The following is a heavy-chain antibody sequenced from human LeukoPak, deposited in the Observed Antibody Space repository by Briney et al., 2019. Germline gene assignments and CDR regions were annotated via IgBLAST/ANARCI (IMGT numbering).Heavy chain of an antibody. CDR1: GFTFDDYA. D-gene: IGHD5-24*01. V-gene: IGHV3-43D*03. Sequence: GGSLRLSCAASGFTFDDYAMHWVRQAPGKGLEWVSLISWDGGSTYYADSVKGRFTISRDNSKNSLYLQMNSLRAEDTALYYCAKDIGRDGYNWFDYWGQGTLVTVSS. CDR3: AKDIGRDGYNWFDY. J-gene: IGHJ4*02. CDR2: ISWDGGST.